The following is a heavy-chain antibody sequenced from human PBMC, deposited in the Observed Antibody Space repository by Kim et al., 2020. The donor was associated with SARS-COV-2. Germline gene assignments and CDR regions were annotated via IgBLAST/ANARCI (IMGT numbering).Heavy chain of an antibody. CDR3: TTPGYSGLRWYYYGMDV. CDR2: IKSKTDGGTT. J-gene: IGHJ6*02. V-gene: IGHV3-15*01. CDR1: GFTFSNAW. Sequence: GGSLRLSCAASGFTFSNAWMSWVRQAPGKGLEWVGRIKSKTDGGTTDYAAPVKGRFTISRDDSKNTLYLQMNSLKTEDTAVYYCTTPGYSGLRWYYYGMDVWGQGTTVTVSS. D-gene: IGHD5-12*01.